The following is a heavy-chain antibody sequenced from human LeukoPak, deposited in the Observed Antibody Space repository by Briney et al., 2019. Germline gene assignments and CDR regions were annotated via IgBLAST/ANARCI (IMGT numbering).Heavy chain of an antibody. CDR3: TRHVDDYVWGSYRFPRHFDY. J-gene: IGHJ4*02. Sequence: ASVKVSCKASGYTFTGYYMHWVRQAPGQGLEWMGWINPNSGGTNYAQKFQGRVTMTRDTSISTAYMELSRLRSDDTAVYYCTRHVDDYVWGSYRFPRHFDYWGQGTLVTVSS. CDR2: INPNSGGT. CDR1: GYTFTGYY. D-gene: IGHD3-16*02. V-gene: IGHV1-2*02.